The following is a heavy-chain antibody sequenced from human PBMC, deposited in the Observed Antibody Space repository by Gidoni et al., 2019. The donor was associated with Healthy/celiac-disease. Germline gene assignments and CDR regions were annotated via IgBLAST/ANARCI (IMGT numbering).Heavy chain of an antibody. CDR1: GFTFSSYW. CDR2: INSDGSST. Sequence: EVQLVESGRGLVEPGGSLRRSCAASGFTFSSYWMHWVRQAPGKGRVWVSRINSDGSSTSYADSVKGRFTISRDNAKNTLYLQMNSLRAEDTAVYYCARVRSSSVFYYWGQGTLVTVSS. D-gene: IGHD6-6*01. V-gene: IGHV3-74*01. J-gene: IGHJ4*02. CDR3: ARVRSSSVFYY.